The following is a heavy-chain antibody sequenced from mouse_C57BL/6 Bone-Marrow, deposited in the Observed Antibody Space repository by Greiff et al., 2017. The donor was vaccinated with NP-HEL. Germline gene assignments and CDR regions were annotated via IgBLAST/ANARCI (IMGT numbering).Heavy chain of an antibody. Sequence: VNVVESGPGLVAPSQSLSITCTVSGFSLTSYAISWVRQPPGKGLEWLGVIWTGGGTNYNSALKSRLSISKDNSKSQVFLKMNSLHTDDTARYYCARKRGRPLYAMDYWGQGTSVTVSS. CDR3: ARKRGRPLYAMDY. J-gene: IGHJ4*01. CDR2: IWTGGGT. CDR1: GFSLTSYA. D-gene: IGHD6-1*01. V-gene: IGHV2-9-1*01.